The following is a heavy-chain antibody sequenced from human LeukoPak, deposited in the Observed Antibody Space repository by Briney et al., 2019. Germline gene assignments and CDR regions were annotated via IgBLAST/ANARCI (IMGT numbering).Heavy chain of an antibody. D-gene: IGHD6-6*01. CDR2: IRYDGSNK. CDR3: AKDPLVAQVAPILN. Sequence: GGSLRLSCAASGFTFSSYGMHWVRQAPGKGLEWVAFIRYDGSNKYYADSVKGRFTISRDNSKNTLYLQMNSLRAEDTAVYYCAKDPLVAQVAPILNWGQGTLVTVSS. CDR1: GFTFSSYG. V-gene: IGHV3-30*02. J-gene: IGHJ4*02.